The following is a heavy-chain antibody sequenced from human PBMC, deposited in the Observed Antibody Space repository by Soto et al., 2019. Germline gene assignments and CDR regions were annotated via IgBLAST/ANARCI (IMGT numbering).Heavy chain of an antibody. J-gene: IGHJ4*02. V-gene: IGHV1-69*08. CDR3: ASGTLYGSGSYPVDY. Sequence: QVQLVQSGAEVKKPGSSVKVSCKASGGTFSNDIISWVRQAPGQGLDWMGTIIPIFGTLNYAQKFQGRVTITAEKSTSTAYMELSSLRSEDTAVYYCASGTLYGSGSYPVDYWGQGTLVTVSS. CDR1: GGTFSNDI. CDR2: IIPIFGTL. D-gene: IGHD3-10*01.